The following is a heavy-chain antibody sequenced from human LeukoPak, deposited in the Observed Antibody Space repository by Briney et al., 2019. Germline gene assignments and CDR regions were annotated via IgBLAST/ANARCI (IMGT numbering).Heavy chain of an antibody. J-gene: IGHJ4*02. CDR1: GFTFSSYA. CDR2: ISYDGSNK. V-gene: IGHV3-30*15. Sequence: AGGSLRLSCAASGFTFSSYAMHWVRQAPGKGLEWVAVISYDGSNKYYADSVKGRFTISRDNSKNTLYFQMGSLRAEDMAVYYCARGIAAAGMARWGQGTLVTVSS. CDR3: ARGIAAAGMAR. D-gene: IGHD6-13*01.